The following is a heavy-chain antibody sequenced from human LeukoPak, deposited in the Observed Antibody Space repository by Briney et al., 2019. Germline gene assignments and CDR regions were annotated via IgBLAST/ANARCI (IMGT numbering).Heavy chain of an antibody. V-gene: IGHV3-30*02. Sequence: GGSLRFSCAASGFTFSSYGMHWVRQAPGKGLEWVAFIRYDGSNKCYADSVKGRFTISRDNSKNTLYLQMNSLRAEDTAVYYCAKRGMGTVDYWGQGTLVTVSS. CDR1: GFTFSSYG. J-gene: IGHJ4*02. D-gene: IGHD3-16*01. CDR2: IRYDGSNK. CDR3: AKRGMGTVDY.